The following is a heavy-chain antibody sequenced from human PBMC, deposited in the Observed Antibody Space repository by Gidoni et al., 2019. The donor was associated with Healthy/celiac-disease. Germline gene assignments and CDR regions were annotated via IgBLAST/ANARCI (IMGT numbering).Heavy chain of an antibody. CDR1: GYTFTGYY. D-gene: IGHD4-17*01. CDR2: INPNSGGT. V-gene: IGHV1-2*04. J-gene: IGHJ4*02. Sequence: QVQLVQSGAEVKKPGASVKVSCKASGYTFTGYYMHWVRQAPGQGLEWMGWINPNSGGTNYAQTFQGWVTMTRDTSISTAYMELSRLRSDDTAVYYCARIHDYGDYGLGYWGQGTLVTVSS. CDR3: ARIHDYGDYGLGY.